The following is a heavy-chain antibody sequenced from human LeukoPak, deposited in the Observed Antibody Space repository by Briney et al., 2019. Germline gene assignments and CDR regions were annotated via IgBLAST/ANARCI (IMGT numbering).Heavy chain of an antibody. CDR1: GGSISSYY. J-gene: IGHJ4*02. CDR2: IYYSGST. CDR3: ARGATSHVDTAMAH. Sequence: PSETLSLTCTVSGGSISSYYWSWIRQPPGKGLEWIGHIYYSGSTDYNPSLKSRVTISVDTSKNQFSLKLSSVTAADTAVYYCARGATSHVDTAMAHWGQGTLVTVSS. D-gene: IGHD5-18*01. V-gene: IGHV4-59*01.